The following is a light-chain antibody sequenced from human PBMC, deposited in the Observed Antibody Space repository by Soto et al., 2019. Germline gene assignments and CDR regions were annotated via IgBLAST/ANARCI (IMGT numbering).Light chain of an antibody. J-gene: IGKJ1*01. CDR2: GAS. CDR1: QSVSSSY. CDR3: QQHGSPPWT. Sequence: EIVLTQSPGTLSLSPGERATLSCRASQSVSSSYLAWYQQKPGQAPRLLIDGASSRATGIPDRFSGSGSATDFILNISRREPEDFAVYYCQQHGSPPWTFGQGNKVEIK. V-gene: IGKV3-20*01.